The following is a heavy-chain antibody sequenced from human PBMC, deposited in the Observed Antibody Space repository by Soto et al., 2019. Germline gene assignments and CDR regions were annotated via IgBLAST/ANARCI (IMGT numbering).Heavy chain of an antibody. J-gene: IGHJ6*02. V-gene: IGHV1-46*01. CDR3: ARSQDIVVVPAATYYGMDV. CDR2: INPSGGST. D-gene: IGHD2-2*01. CDR1: GYTFTSYY. Sequence: ASVKVSCKASGYTFTSYYMHWVRHAPGQGLEWMGIINPSGGSTSYAQKFQGRVTMTRDTSTSTVYMELSSLRSEDTAVYYCARSQDIVVVPAATYYGMDVWGQGTTVTVSS.